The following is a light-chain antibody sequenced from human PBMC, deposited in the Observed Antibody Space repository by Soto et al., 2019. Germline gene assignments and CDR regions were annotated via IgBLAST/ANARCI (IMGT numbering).Light chain of an antibody. CDR2: GAS. J-gene: IGKJ1*01. Sequence: EIVMTQSPATLSVSTGERATLSCRASQSVSSNLAWYQQKPGQAPRLLIYGASTRATGIPARFSGSGSGTEFTLTISSLQSEDFAVYSCQQYNNWPRTFGQGTKVDI. CDR1: QSVSSN. V-gene: IGKV3-15*01. CDR3: QQYNNWPRT.